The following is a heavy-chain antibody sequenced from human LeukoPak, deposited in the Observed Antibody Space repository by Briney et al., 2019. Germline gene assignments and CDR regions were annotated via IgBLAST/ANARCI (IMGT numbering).Heavy chain of an antibody. Sequence: SETLSLPCTVSGGSISSGGYYWSWIRQHPGKGLEWIGYIYYSGSTYYNPSLKSRVTISVDTSKNQFSLKLSSVTAADTAVYYCAREGYSGYDYYYYGMDVCGQGTTVTVSS. CDR2: IYYSGST. CDR1: GGSISSGGYY. V-gene: IGHV4-31*03. D-gene: IGHD5-12*01. CDR3: AREGYSGYDYYYYGMDV. J-gene: IGHJ6*02.